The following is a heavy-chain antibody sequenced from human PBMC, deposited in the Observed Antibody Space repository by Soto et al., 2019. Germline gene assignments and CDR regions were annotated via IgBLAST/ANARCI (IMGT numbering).Heavy chain of an antibody. Sequence: SETLSLTCTVSGDSISSGNKYWSWIRQPPGKGLEWIGYIFSSGTTYYNPSLKSRLTMSLDASQNQFSLKLNSLTDADTAVYFCASLPSPFDYYYAMDVWGQGTTVT. CDR3: ASLPSPFDYYYAMDV. J-gene: IGHJ6*02. V-gene: IGHV4-30-4*01. CDR2: IFSSGTT. D-gene: IGHD3-16*01. CDR1: GDSISSGNKY.